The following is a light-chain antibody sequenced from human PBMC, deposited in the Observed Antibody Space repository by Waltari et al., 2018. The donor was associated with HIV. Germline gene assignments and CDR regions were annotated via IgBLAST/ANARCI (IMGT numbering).Light chain of an antibody. V-gene: IGKV3-20*01. CDR1: EGVRNRY. J-gene: IGKJ3*01. CDR2: DAS. Sequence: EIVLTQSPGTLSLSPGERATLSCRASEGVRNRYLAWHPQKPGQAPRLLSYDASSRATGIPDRFSGSGSGTDFTLTISRLEPEDFAVYYCQQYGSSPFTFGPGTKVDFK. CDR3: QQYGSSPFT.